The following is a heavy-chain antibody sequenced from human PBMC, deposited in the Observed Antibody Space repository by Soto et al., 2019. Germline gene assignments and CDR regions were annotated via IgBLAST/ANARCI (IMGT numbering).Heavy chain of an antibody. CDR1: GYTFTGYY. CDR3: ARKLIAASGTFDY. V-gene: IGHV1-2*02. D-gene: IGHD6-13*01. Sequence: ASVKVSCKASGYTFTGYYLHWVRQAPGQGLEWMGWINPNTGVTSFAQNFQGRVTMTRDTSIRTAYMELSWLRSDDTAIYYCARKLIAASGTFDYWGQGTLVNVSS. CDR2: INPNTGVT. J-gene: IGHJ4*02.